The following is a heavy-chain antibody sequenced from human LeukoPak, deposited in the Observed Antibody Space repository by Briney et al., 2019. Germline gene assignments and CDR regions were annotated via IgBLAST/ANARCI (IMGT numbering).Heavy chain of an antibody. Sequence: GGSLRLSCAASGFTFSSYSMNWVRQAPGKGLEWVSSISSSSSYIYYADSVKGRFTISRDNAKNSLYLQMNSLRAEDTAVYYCARAIVVTLPGVDYWGQGTLVTVSS. D-gene: IGHD3-22*01. J-gene: IGHJ4*02. V-gene: IGHV3-21*01. CDR3: ARAIVVTLPGVDY. CDR2: ISSSSSYI. CDR1: GFTFSSYS.